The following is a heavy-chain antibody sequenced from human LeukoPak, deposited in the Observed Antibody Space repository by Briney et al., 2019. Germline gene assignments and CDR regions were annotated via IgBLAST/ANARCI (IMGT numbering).Heavy chain of an antibody. Sequence: SETLSLTCTVSGGSMSSNYWSWIRQPPGKGLEWIGYIYHSGSTKYNPSLKSRVTISVDTSKNQFSLKLSSVTAADTAVYYCARDGYSGNDGLWGQGSLVTVSS. CDR2: IYHSGST. D-gene: IGHD5-12*01. J-gene: IGHJ4*02. V-gene: IGHV4-59*01. CDR1: GGSMSSNY. CDR3: ARDGYSGNDGL.